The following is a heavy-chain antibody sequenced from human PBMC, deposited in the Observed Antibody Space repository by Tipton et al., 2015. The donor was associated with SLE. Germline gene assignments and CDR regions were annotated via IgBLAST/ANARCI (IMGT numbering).Heavy chain of an antibody. Sequence: SLRLSCAASGFIFSSYSMNWVRQAPGKGLEWVSCISGSAGTTHYADSVKGRLTISRDNSKNTLNLQMKRLRAEDTAIYYCARSSDKATMLDYFDSWGQGALVTVSS. D-gene: IGHD5-24*01. CDR2: ISGSAGTT. CDR3: ARSSDKATMLDYFDS. J-gene: IGHJ5*01. CDR1: GFIFSSYS. V-gene: IGHV3-23*01.